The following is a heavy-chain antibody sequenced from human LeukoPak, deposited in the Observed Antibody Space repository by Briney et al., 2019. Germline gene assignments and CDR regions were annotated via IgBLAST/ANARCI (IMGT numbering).Heavy chain of an antibody. CDR2: IYSGGST. Sequence: PGGSLRLSCAASGFTVSSNYMSWVRQAPGKGLEWVSVIYSGGSTYYADSVKGRFTISRDNYKNTRYLQMNSLRAEDTAVYYCASFIYVWGSYPTDYWGQGTLVTVSS. CDR3: ASFIYVWGSYPTDY. J-gene: IGHJ4*02. CDR1: GFTVSSNY. D-gene: IGHD3-16*02. V-gene: IGHV3-66*01.